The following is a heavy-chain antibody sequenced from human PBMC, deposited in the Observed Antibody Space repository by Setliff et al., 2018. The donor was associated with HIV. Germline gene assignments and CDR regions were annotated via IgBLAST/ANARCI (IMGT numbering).Heavy chain of an antibody. CDR2: IYHSGST. V-gene: IGHV4-38-2*01. CDR1: DYSISSGYY. Sequence: PSETLSVTCAVSDYSISSGYYWGWIRQPPGKGLEWIGGIYHSGSTYYNPSLKSRVTISVDTSKNHFSLKLSSVTAADTAVYYCARLNNGAHYFHFDYWGQGTLVTAPQ. CDR3: ARLNNGAHYFHFDY. D-gene: IGHD1-20*01. J-gene: IGHJ4*02.